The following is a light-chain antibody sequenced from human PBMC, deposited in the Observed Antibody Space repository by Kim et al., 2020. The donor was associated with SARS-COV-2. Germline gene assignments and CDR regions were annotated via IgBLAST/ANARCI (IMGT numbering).Light chain of an antibody. V-gene: IGKV3-20*01. CDR1: QSVSSNY. CDR2: AAS. J-gene: IGKJ2*01. Sequence: SPGERATLSCRASQSVSSNYLAWYQQKPGQAPRLLIYAASSRATGIPDRFSGSGSQTDFTLTINGLEPEDFALYYCQQYGTSTGYTFGQGTKLE. CDR3: QQYGTSTGYT.